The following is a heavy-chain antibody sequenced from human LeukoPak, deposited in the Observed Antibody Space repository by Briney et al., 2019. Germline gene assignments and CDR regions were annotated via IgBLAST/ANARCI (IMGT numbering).Heavy chain of an antibody. J-gene: IGHJ5*02. D-gene: IGHD3-22*01. V-gene: IGHV3-21*04. CDR1: GFTFSNYS. Sequence: PGGSLRLSCAASGFTFSNYSMNWVRPAPGKGLEWVSSISSSSSYIYYADSVKGRFTISRDNAKNSLYLQMNSLRAEDTAVYYCARDHYYDSSGYNGWFDPWGQGTLVTVSS. CDR3: ARDHYYDSSGYNGWFDP. CDR2: ISSSSSYI.